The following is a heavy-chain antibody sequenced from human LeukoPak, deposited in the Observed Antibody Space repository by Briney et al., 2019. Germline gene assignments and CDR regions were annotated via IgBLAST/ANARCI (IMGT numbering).Heavy chain of an antibody. J-gene: IGHJ4*02. Sequence: ASVKVCCKASGYTFTSYGISWVRQAPGQGLEWMGWISAYNGNTNYAQKLQGRVTMTTDTSTSTAYMELRSLRSDDTAVYYCARASPYYDFWSGYYFDYWGQGTLVTVSS. CDR2: ISAYNGNT. D-gene: IGHD3-3*01. CDR1: GYTFTSYG. CDR3: ARASPYYDFWSGYYFDY. V-gene: IGHV1-18*01.